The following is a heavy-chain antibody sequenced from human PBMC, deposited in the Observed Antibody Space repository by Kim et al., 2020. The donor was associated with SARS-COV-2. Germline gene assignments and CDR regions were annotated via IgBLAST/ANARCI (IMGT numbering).Heavy chain of an antibody. J-gene: IGHJ4*02. V-gene: IGHV1-2*02. CDR1: GYTFTGYY. CDR2: INPNSGGT. Sequence: ASVKVSCKASGYTFTGYYMHWVRQAPGQGLEWMGWINPNSGGTNYAQKFQGRVTMTRDTSISTAYMELSRLRSDDTAVYYCARDLSRAVTDSGLIQLWPEIALHSWGQGTLVTVSS. CDR3: ARDLSRAVTDSGLIQLWPEIALHS. D-gene: IGHD5-18*01.